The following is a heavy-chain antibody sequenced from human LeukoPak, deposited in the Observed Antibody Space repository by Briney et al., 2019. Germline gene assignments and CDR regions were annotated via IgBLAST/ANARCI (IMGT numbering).Heavy chain of an antibody. Sequence: SVKVSCKAAGGTFNIYAFSWVRQAPGQGLEWTGRILPFVDITNYAQRFQGRLTITADKATSTASMELSSLNSGDTAFYYCARCKMRPSAREYFDSWGQGTLVTVSS. V-gene: IGHV1-69*04. D-gene: IGHD1-26*01. CDR3: ARCKMRPSAREYFDS. J-gene: IGHJ4*02. CDR1: GGTFNIYA. CDR2: ILPFVDIT.